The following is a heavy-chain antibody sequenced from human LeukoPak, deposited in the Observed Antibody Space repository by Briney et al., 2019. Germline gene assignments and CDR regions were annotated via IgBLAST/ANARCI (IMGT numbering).Heavy chain of an antibody. Sequence: GGSLRLSCAASGFTFSTYAMSWVRQAPGKGLEWVSAISGSGGSTYYADSVKGRFTISRDNSKNTLYLQMNSLRAEDTAVYYCAKQWEVKYGDYYYYMDVWGKGTTVTISS. CDR1: GFTFSTYA. CDR3: AKQWEVKYGDYYYYMDV. J-gene: IGHJ6*03. CDR2: ISGSGGST. V-gene: IGHV3-23*01. D-gene: IGHD1-26*01.